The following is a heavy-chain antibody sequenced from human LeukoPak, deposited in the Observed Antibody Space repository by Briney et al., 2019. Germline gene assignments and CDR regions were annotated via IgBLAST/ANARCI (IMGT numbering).Heavy chain of an antibody. CDR1: GFTFSSYW. D-gene: IGHD6-13*01. CDR3: AKGSLGSWYYFDY. J-gene: IGHJ4*02. V-gene: IGHV3-74*01. Sequence: TGGSLRLSCAASGFTFSSYWMHWVRQAPGKGLVWVSRINSDGSSTSYADSVKGRFTISRDNAKNTLYLQMNSLRAEDTAVYYCAKGSLGSWYYFDYWGQGTLVTVSS. CDR2: INSDGSST.